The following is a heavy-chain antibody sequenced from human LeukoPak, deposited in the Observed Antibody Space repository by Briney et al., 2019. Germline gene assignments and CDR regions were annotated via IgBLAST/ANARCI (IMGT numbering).Heavy chain of an antibody. CDR3: AREEGPYFDC. J-gene: IGHJ4*02. CDR1: GFTFHDHG. V-gene: IGHV3-20*04. Sequence: PGGSLRLSCPASGFTFHDHGMSWVRHVPGKGLEWVSALNWNGDNTGYADSVKGRFTISRDNAKKSLYLQMNSLTAEDTAYYYCAREEGPYFDCWGQGTLVTVSS. CDR2: LNWNGDNT.